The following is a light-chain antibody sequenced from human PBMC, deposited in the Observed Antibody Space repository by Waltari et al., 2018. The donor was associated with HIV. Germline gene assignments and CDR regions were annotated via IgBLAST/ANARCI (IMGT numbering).Light chain of an antibody. CDR2: YDD. J-gene: IGLJ1*01. V-gene: IGLV1-36*01. CDR1: RSNIDNYD. CDR3: ASWGDSLTSFV. Sequence: QSVLTQPPSVSGAPGQRVIISCSGGRSNIDNYDLNWYQPLPGKAPRLLIYYDDLLPSGVSDRFSASKSGTSASLAISGLQSEDEADYYCASWGDSLTSFVFGTGTKVTVL.